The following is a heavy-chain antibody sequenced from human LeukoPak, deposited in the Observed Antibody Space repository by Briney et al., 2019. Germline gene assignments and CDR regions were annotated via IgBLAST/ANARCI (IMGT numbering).Heavy chain of an antibody. CDR1: GGSISSYY. CDR2: IYYSGST. V-gene: IGHV4-59*12. Sequence: PSETLSLTCTVSGGSISSYYWSWIRQPPGKGLEWIGYIYYSGSTNYNPSLKSRVTISVDTSKNQFSLKLSSVTAADTAVYYCARGLYYYDSSGYYSAKVDYWGQGTLVTVSS. CDR3: ARGLYYYDSSGYYSAKVDY. J-gene: IGHJ4*02. D-gene: IGHD3-22*01.